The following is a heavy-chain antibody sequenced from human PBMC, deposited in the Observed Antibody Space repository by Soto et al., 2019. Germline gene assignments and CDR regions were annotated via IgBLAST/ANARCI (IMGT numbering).Heavy chain of an antibody. D-gene: IGHD2-2*01. V-gene: IGHV1-2*04. Sequence: QVQLVQSGAEVRKPGASVKVSCKASGYTFTGYYMHWVRQAPGQGLEWMGWINPNSGGTNYAQKFQGWVTMTRDTCISTAYMELSRLRSDDTAVYYCARARYCSSISCHFDYWGQGTLVTVSS. J-gene: IGHJ4*02. CDR3: ARARYCSSISCHFDY. CDR2: INPNSGGT. CDR1: GYTFTGYY.